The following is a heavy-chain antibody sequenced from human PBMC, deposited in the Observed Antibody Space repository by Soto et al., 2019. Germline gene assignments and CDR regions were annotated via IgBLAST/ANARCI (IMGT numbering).Heavy chain of an antibody. Sequence: EVQLAESGGGMVQHGGSLRLSCAASGFTFSNYDMHWVRQATGRGLEWVSAIGSGGDTYYQDSVKGRFTISRDNAKNSLYLQMNSLRAGDTALYYCTRGTGTTLIDHWGEGTLVTV. CDR1: GFTFSNYD. D-gene: IGHD1-7*01. CDR2: IGSGGDT. J-gene: IGHJ4*02. V-gene: IGHV3-13*01. CDR3: TRGTGTTLIDH.